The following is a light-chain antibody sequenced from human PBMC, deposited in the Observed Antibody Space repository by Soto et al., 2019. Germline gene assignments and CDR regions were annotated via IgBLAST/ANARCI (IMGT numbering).Light chain of an antibody. J-gene: IGLJ1*01. CDR1: SSDVGSYNL. CDR2: EGS. Sequence: QSALTQPASVSGSPGQSITISCTGTSSDVGSYNLVSWYQQHPGKAPKLMIYEGSKRPSGVSNHFSGSKFGSTASLTISGLQAEDEADYYCSSYAGNGTFVFGTGTQLTVL. V-gene: IGLV2-23*03. CDR3: SSYAGNGTFV.